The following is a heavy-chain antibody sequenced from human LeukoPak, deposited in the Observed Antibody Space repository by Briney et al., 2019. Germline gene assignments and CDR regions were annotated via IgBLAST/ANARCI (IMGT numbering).Heavy chain of an antibody. CDR1: GYTLTELS. Sequence: ASVKVSCKVSGYTLTELSMHWVRQAPGKGLEWMGGFDPEDGETIYAQKFQGRVTMAEDTSTDTTYMELSSLRSEDTAVYYCATGDTYGCDYWGQGTLVTVSS. CDR3: ATGDTYGCDY. J-gene: IGHJ4*02. D-gene: IGHD5-18*01. V-gene: IGHV1-24*01. CDR2: FDPEDGET.